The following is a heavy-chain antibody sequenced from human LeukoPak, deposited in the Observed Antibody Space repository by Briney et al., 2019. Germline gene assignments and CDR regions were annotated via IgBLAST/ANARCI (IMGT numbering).Heavy chain of an antibody. V-gene: IGHV1-8*01. Sequence: GASVKVSCKASGYTFTSYDVNWVRQATGQGLEWMGWMNPNSGNTGYGQKFQGRVTMTRNTSISTAYMELSSLRSEDTAVYYCARSGYYGSGRYGMDVWGQGTTVTVSS. CDR3: ARSGYYGSGRYGMDV. J-gene: IGHJ6*02. CDR2: MNPNSGNT. D-gene: IGHD3-10*01. CDR1: GYTFTSYD.